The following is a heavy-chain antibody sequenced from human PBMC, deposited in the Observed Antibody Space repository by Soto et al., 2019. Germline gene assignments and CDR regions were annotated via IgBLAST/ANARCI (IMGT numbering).Heavy chain of an antibody. J-gene: IGHJ4*02. CDR1: GFTFSNAW. D-gene: IGHD3-3*01. CDR3: PTDLYSFGKPNFDY. CDR2: IKSKASRGTT. V-gene: IGHV3-15*07. Sequence: PGGSMRLSCAASGFTFSNAWMNWVRQAPGKGLEWVGRIKSKASRGTTDYAAPVKGRFTVSRDDSKNTLYLQMNSLRTEDTAVYYCPTDLYSFGKPNFDYWGPGTLVTVSS.